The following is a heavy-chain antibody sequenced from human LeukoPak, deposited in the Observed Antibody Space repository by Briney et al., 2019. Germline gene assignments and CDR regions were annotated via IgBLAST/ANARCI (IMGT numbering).Heavy chain of an antibody. CDR3: ARVGVLPSPDDFFIDY. CDR2: ISYDGSNK. D-gene: IGHD3-3*01. V-gene: IGHV3-30-3*01. CDR1: GFTFSSYA. Sequence: GRSLRLSCAASGFTFSSYAMHWVRQAPGKGLEWVAVISYDGSNKYYADSVKGRFTISRDNSKNTLYLQMNSLRAEDTAVYYCARVGVLPSPDDFFIDYWGQGTLVTVSS. J-gene: IGHJ4*02.